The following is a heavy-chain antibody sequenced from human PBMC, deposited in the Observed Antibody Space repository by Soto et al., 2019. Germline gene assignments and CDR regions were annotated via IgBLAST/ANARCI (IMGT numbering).Heavy chain of an antibody. CDR3: ASNRYGYIFYDH. V-gene: IGHV4-30-4*01. CDR1: GGSISSGDYY. J-gene: IGHJ4*02. CDR2: IYYSGST. D-gene: IGHD5-18*01. Sequence: PSETLSLTCTVSGGSISSGDYYWSWIRQPPGKGLEWIGYIYYSGSTYYNPSLKSRVTISVDTSKNQFSLKLSSVTAADTAMYYCASNRYGYIFYDHWGQGTLVPVSS.